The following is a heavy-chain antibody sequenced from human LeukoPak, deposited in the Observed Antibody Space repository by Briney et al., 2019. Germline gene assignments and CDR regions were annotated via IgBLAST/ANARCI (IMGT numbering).Heavy chain of an antibody. CDR2: IYYSGST. CDR3: ARERYNWNGALV. CDR1: GGSISSSSYY. V-gene: IGHV4-39*07. Sequence: PSETLSLTCTVSGGSISSSSYYWGWIRQPPGKGLEWIGGIYYSGSTYYNPSLKSRVTISVDTSKNQFSLKLSSVTAADTAVYYCARERYNWNGALVWGQGTLVTVSS. D-gene: IGHD1-20*01. J-gene: IGHJ4*02.